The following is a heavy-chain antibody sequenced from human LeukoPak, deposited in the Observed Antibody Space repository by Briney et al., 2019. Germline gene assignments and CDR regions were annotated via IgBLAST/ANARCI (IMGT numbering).Heavy chain of an antibody. V-gene: IGHV3-74*01. CDR1: GFTFSSYW. Sequence: GGSLRLSCAASGFTFSSYWMHWVRQAPGKGLVWVSRINTDGSSTSYADSVKGRFTISRDNAKNTLYLQMNSLRAEGTAVYYCAREAYCGGDCYSVHDAFDIWGQGTMVTVSS. D-gene: IGHD2-21*01. CDR3: AREAYCGGDCYSVHDAFDI. J-gene: IGHJ3*02. CDR2: INTDGSST.